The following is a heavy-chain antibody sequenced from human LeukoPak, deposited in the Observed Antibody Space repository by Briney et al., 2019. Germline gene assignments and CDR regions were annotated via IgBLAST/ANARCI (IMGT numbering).Heavy chain of an antibody. CDR3: TKLKGWYGEGFFDY. CDR2: LYSGGAT. Sequence: GGSLRLYCAASGFTDSSNYMSWVRQPAGKGLECVSVLYSGGATFYADSVKGRFTISRDTSKNTLYLQMNDLRADDTAVYYCTKLKGWYGEGFFDYWGQGTLVTVSS. V-gene: IGHV3-53*01. CDR1: GFTDSSNY. J-gene: IGHJ4*02. D-gene: IGHD6-19*01.